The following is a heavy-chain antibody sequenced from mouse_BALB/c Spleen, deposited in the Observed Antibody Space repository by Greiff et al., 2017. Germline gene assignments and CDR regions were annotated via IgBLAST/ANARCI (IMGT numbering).Heavy chain of an antibody. Sequence: EVQRVESGGGLVQPGGSRKLSCAASGFTFSSFGMHWVRQAPEKGLEWVAYISSGSSTIYYADTVKGRFTISRDNPKNTLFLQMTSLRSEDTAMYYCARSGGNLSWFAYWGQGTLVTVSA. D-gene: IGHD1-1*02. CDR2: ISSGSSTI. V-gene: IGHV5-17*02. J-gene: IGHJ3*01. CDR3: ARSGGNLSWFAY. CDR1: GFTFSSFG.